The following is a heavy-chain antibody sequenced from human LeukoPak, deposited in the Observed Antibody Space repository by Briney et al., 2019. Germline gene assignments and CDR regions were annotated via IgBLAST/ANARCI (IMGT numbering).Heavy chain of an antibody. CDR3: ARSQLGYDSSGYYDRHPYYFDY. Sequence: GGSLRLSCAASGFTFSSYWMHWVRQAPGKGLVWVSRINSDGSSTSYADSVKGRFTISRDNAKNTLYLQMNSLRAEDTAVYYCARSQLGYDSSGYYDRHPYYFDYWGQGTLVTVSS. CDR2: INSDGSST. D-gene: IGHD3-22*01. J-gene: IGHJ4*02. V-gene: IGHV3-74*01. CDR1: GFTFSSYW.